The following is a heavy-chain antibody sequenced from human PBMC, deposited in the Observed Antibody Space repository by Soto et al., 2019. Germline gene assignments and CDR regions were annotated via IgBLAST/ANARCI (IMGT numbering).Heavy chain of an antibody. CDR1: GYSFTSYW. V-gene: IGHV5-51*01. CDR3: ARCDFWSGYYGYYFDY. Sequence: GESLKISCKGSGYSFTSYWICWVRQMPGKGLEWMGIIYPGDSDTRYSPSFQGQVTISADKSISTAYLQWSSLKASDSAMYYCARCDFWSGYYGYYFDYWGQGTLVTVSS. CDR2: IYPGDSDT. J-gene: IGHJ4*02. D-gene: IGHD3-3*01.